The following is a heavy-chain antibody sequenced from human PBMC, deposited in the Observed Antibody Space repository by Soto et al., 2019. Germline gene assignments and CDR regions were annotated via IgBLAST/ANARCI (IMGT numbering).Heavy chain of an antibody. D-gene: IGHD3-3*01. Sequence: ASVKVSCKASGGTFSSYAISWVRQAPGQGLEWMGGIIPIFGTANYAQKFQGRVTITADESTSTAYMELSSLRSEDTAVYYCARDSTPIWSGTRGSHPDYFDYWGQGTLVTVSS. J-gene: IGHJ4*02. CDR3: ARDSTPIWSGTRGSHPDYFDY. V-gene: IGHV1-69*13. CDR2: IIPIFGTA. CDR1: GGTFSSYA.